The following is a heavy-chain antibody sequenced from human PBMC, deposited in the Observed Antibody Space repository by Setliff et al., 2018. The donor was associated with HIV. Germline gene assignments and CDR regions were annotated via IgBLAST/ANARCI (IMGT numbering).Heavy chain of an antibody. D-gene: IGHD3-3*01. CDR1: GYIFGNYG. Sequence: ASVKVSCKASGYIFGNYGINWVRQAPGQGLEWMGWISGHNGNTNSAQKVQGRVIMTTDTSTSTAYMELRSLRSDDAAVYYCTRGPWSRVVTTDTFDIWGQGTMVTVSS. J-gene: IGHJ3*02. V-gene: IGHV1-18*01. CDR3: TRGPWSRVVTTDTFDI. CDR2: ISGHNGNT.